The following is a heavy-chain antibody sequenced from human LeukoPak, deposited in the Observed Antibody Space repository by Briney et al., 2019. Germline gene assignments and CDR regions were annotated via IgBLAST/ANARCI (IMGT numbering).Heavy chain of an antibody. CDR2: ISSNGGST. CDR3: ARARSGSYWDFDY. D-gene: IGHD1-26*01. J-gene: IGHJ4*02. CDR1: GFTFSSYA. V-gene: IGHV3-64*01. Sequence: PGGSLRLSCAASGFTFSSYAMHWVRQAPGKGLEYVSAISSNGGSTYYANSVKGRFTISRDNSKNTLYLQMGSLRAEDMAVYYCARARSGSYWDFDYWGQGTLVTVSS.